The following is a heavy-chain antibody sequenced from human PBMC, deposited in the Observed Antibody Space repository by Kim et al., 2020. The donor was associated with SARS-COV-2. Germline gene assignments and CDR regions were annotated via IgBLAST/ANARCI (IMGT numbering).Heavy chain of an antibody. CDR2: IYYSGST. V-gene: IGHV4-30-4*01. D-gene: IGHD3-16*01. CDR3: ARGTIWGSWFDP. J-gene: IGHJ5*02. Sequence: SETLSLTCTVSGGSISSGDYYWSWIRQPPGKGLEWIGYIYYSGSTYYNPSLKSRVTISVDTSKNQFSLKLSSVTAADTAVYYCARGTIWGSWFDPWGQGTLVTVSS. CDR1: GGSISSGDYY.